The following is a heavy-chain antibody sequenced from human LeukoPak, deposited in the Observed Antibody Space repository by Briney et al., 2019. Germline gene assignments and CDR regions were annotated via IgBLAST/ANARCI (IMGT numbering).Heavy chain of an antibody. CDR2: IKQDGSEK. D-gene: IGHD5-18*01. Sequence: GGSLRLSCAASGFTFSSYWMSWVRQAPGKGLEWVANIKQDGSEKYYVDSVKGRFTISRDNSKNTLYLQTNSLRAEDTAVYYCARDLGYSYGRRFDYWGQGTLVTVSS. CDR1: GFTFSSYW. V-gene: IGHV3-7*01. CDR3: ARDLGYSYGRRFDY. J-gene: IGHJ4*02.